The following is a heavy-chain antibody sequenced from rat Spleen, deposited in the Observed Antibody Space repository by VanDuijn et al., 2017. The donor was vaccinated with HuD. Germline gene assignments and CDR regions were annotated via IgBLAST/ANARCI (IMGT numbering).Heavy chain of an antibody. CDR1: GFTFSNYD. Sequence: EVQLVESGGGLVQPGRSLKLSCAASGFTFSNYDMAWVRQAPTKGLEWVASISPSGGSTYYRDSVKGRFTISRDNAKSTLYLQMDSLRSEDTATYYCATDHEGYWGQGVMVTVSS. J-gene: IGHJ2*01. CDR2: ISPSGGST. CDR3: ATDHEGY. V-gene: IGHV5-19*01. D-gene: IGHD1-11*01.